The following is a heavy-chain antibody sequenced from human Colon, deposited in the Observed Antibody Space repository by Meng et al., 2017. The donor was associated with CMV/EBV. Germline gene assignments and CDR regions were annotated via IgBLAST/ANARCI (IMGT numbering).Heavy chain of an antibody. CDR3: TRGLKESSSSGRRGNWFDP. CDR1: GYSFTSYW. J-gene: IGHJ5*02. Sequence: GESLKISCKGSGYSFTSYWIGWVRQMPGKGLEWMGWMNPKSGNTGYAQKFQGRVTMTRNTSINTAYMELSSLRSQDTAVYYCTRGLKESSSSGRRGNWFDPWGQGTLVTVSS. V-gene: IGHV1-8*02. D-gene: IGHD6-6*01. CDR2: MNPKSGNT.